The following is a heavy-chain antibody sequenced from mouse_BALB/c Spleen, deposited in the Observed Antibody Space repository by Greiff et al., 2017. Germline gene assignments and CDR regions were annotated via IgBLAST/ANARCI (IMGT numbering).Heavy chain of an antibody. CDR2: ISSGGSYT. J-gene: IGHJ2*01. CDR1: GFTFSSYT. Sequence: EVKLMESGGGLVKPGGSLKLSCAASGFTFSSYTMSWVRQTPEKRLEWVATISSGGSYTYYPDSVKGRFTISRDNAKNTLYLQMSSLKSEDTAMYYCTRDRDGFDYWGQGTTLTVSS. CDR3: TRDRDGFDY. V-gene: IGHV5-6-4*01. D-gene: IGHD3-1*01.